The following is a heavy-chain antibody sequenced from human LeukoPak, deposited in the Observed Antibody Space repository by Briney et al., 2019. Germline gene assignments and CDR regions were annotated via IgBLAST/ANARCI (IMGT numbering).Heavy chain of an antibody. V-gene: IGHV3-23*01. CDR3: ANGAAAGTPTIGDY. CDR2: ISGSGGST. Sequence: PGGSLRLSCAASGFTFSSYGMSWVRQAPGKGLEWVSAISGSGGSTYYADSVKGRFTISRDNFKNTLYLQMNSLRVEDTAVYYCANGAAAGTPTIGDYWGQGTLVTVSS. J-gene: IGHJ4*02. D-gene: IGHD6-13*01. CDR1: GFTFSSYG.